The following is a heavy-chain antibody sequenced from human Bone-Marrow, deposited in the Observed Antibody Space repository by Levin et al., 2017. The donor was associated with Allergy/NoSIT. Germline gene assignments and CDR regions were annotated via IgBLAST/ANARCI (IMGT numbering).Heavy chain of an antibody. CDR1: GGSISSYY. J-gene: IGHJ4*02. V-gene: IGHV4-59*01. Sequence: SETLSLTCTVSGGSISSYYWSWIRQPPGKGLEWIGYIYYSGSTNYNPSLKSRVTISVDTSKNQFSLKLSSVTAADTAVYYCARAYYDFWSGIPGYFDYWGQGTLVTVSS. CDR2: IYYSGST. CDR3: ARAYYDFWSGIPGYFDY. D-gene: IGHD3-3*01.